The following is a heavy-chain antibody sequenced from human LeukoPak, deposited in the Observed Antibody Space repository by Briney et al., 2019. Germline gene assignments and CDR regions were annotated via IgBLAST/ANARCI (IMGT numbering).Heavy chain of an antibody. CDR3: ARADHREWELPFDY. CDR2: INPNSGGT. Sequence: ASVKVSCKASGYTFTGYYMHWVRQAPGQGLEWMGWINPNSGGTNYAQKFQGRVTMTRDTSISTAYMELSRLRSDDTAVYYCARADHREWELPFDYWGQGTLVTASS. V-gene: IGHV1-2*02. D-gene: IGHD1-26*01. CDR1: GYTFTGYY. J-gene: IGHJ4*02.